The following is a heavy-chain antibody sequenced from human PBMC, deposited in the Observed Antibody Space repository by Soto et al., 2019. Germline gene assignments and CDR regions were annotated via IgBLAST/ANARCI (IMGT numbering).Heavy chain of an antibody. V-gene: IGHV4-4*02. D-gene: IGHD1-7*01. Sequence: ETLYLTCAVSGGSFTSNNWWTCVRQPPGQGLEWIGEIYRTGSTNYNPSLKSRVTISLDKSENQFSLKVTSLTAADTAVYYCASRDPGTSVDYWGQGTLVTVSS. J-gene: IGHJ4*02. CDR1: GGSFTSNNW. CDR2: IYRTGST. CDR3: ASRDPGTSVDY.